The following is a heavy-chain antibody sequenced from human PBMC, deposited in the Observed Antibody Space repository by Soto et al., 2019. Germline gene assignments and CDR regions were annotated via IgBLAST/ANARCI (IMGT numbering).Heavy chain of an antibody. CDR2: ISTDNGNT. Sequence: ASVKVSCKASGYTFTNSGISWVRQAPGQGLEWMGWISTDNGNTNYAQHLQGRVSMTTDTSASTAYMDLRSLRSDDTAVYYCARDQGITTSGVYSIYYCGMGVWGQGTTVTVSS. CDR3: ARDQGITTSGVYSIYYCGMGV. CDR1: GYTFTNSG. D-gene: IGHD3-3*01. J-gene: IGHJ6*02. V-gene: IGHV1-18*01.